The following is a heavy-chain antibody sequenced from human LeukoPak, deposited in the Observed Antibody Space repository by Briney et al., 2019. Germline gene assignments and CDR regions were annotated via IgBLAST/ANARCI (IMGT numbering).Heavy chain of an antibody. CDR2: IYYSGST. D-gene: IGHD3-22*01. V-gene: IGHV4-59*01. Sequence: SETLSLTCTVSGGSISNYYWSWIRQPPGKGLEWIGYIYYSGSTNYNPSLKSRVIISVDTSKNQFSLKLSSVAAADTAVYYCARGRYYDSSGYYAYWGQGTLVTVSS. J-gene: IGHJ4*02. CDR3: ARGRYYDSSGYYAY. CDR1: GGSISNYY.